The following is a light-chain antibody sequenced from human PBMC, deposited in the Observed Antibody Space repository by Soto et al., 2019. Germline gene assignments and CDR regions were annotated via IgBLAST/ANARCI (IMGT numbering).Light chain of an antibody. CDR3: QHYNSYLEA. V-gene: IGKV1-5*03. J-gene: IGKJ1*01. CDR1: QTISSW. Sequence: DIQMTQSPSTLSGSVGDRVTITCRASQTISSWLAWYQQKPGKAPKLLIYKASTLKSGVPSRFSGSGFGTEFTLTISSLQPDDFATYYCQHYNSYLEAFGQGTKVELK. CDR2: KAS.